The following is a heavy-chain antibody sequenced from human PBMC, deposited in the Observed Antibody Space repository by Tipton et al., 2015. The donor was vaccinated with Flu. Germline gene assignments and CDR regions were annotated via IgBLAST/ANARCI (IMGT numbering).Heavy chain of an antibody. J-gene: IGHJ6*02. CDR1: GGSIGRYY. V-gene: IGHV4-59*08. CDR2: IEYTGST. Sequence: TLSLTCNVSGGSIGRYYWNWIRQSPGKGLEWIGFIEYTGSTNYNPSLESRVTISVDIFKNQFSLKVTSVTAADTAVYFCARADYGDPGYYDAMTVWGQGTTVTVSS. CDR3: ARADYGDPGYYDAMTV. D-gene: IGHD4-17*01.